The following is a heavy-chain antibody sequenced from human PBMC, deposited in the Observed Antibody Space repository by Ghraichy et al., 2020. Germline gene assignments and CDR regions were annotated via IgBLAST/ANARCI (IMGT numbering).Heavy chain of an antibody. Sequence: GGSLRLSCAASGFAVSSNYMSWVRQAPGKGLEWVSVIYSGGSTYYADSVKGRFTISRHNSKNTLYLQMNSLRAEDTAVYYCARGYYDSSGYYSDAFDIWGQGTMVTVSS. CDR3: ARGYYDSSGYYSDAFDI. J-gene: IGHJ3*02. V-gene: IGHV3-53*04. CDR1: GFAVSSNY. D-gene: IGHD3-22*01. CDR2: IYSGGST.